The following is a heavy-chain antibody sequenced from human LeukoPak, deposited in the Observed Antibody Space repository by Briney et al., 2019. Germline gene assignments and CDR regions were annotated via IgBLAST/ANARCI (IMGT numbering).Heavy chain of an antibody. V-gene: IGHV3-11*04. Sequence: GGSLRLSCAASGFTFRDYYMSWIRQAPGQGLEWVSYISSSGSTIYYADSVKGRFTISRENAKNSLYLQMDSLRVEDTTVYYCARVGTWELQRVFDYWGQGTLVTVSS. J-gene: IGHJ4*02. CDR3: ARVGTWELQRVFDY. D-gene: IGHD1-26*01. CDR2: ISSSGSTI. CDR1: GFTFRDYY.